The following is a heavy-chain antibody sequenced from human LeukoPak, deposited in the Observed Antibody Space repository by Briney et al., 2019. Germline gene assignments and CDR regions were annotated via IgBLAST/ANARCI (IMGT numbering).Heavy chain of an antibody. J-gene: IGHJ4*02. Sequence: ASVKVSCKASGYTFTSYGISWVRQAPGQGLEWMGWISAYNGNTNYAQKLQGRVTMTTDTSTSTAYMELRSLRSDDTAVYYCARSGSGYDSSGFYHYYFDYGGQGTLVTVSS. CDR2: ISAYNGNT. D-gene: IGHD3-22*01. V-gene: IGHV1-18*01. CDR3: ARSGSGYDSSGFYHYYFDY. CDR1: GYTFTSYG.